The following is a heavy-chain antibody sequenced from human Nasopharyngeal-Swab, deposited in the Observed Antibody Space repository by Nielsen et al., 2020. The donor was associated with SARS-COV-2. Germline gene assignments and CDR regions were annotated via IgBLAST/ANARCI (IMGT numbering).Heavy chain of an antibody. CDR3: ARTDSGSYAAYFDY. D-gene: IGHD1-26*01. V-gene: IGHV3-30-3*01. J-gene: IGHJ4*02. CDR1: GFTGSTYA. CDR2: ISYDGGIK. Sequence: GEYLKIYCVASGFTGSTYAMNWVRQDPGKGPEWVAVISYDGGIKNCADSVKGRFTISRDNSKNTLYLQMDSLRPEDTAVYYCARTDSGSYAAYFDYWGQGTLVT.